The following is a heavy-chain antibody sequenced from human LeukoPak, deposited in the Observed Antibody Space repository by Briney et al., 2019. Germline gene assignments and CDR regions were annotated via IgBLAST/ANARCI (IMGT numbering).Heavy chain of an antibody. CDR2: INSGGTPI. Sequence: GGSLRLSCAASGFILSNYEMNWVRQAPGKGLEWISYINSGGTPIYYADSVKGRFTMSRDYAKNSLYLQMNSLRAEDTAVYYCAKGSSGPDDLNDYWGQGTLVTVSS. CDR1: GFILSNYE. CDR3: AKGSSGPDDLNDY. J-gene: IGHJ4*02. V-gene: IGHV3-48*03. D-gene: IGHD3-22*01.